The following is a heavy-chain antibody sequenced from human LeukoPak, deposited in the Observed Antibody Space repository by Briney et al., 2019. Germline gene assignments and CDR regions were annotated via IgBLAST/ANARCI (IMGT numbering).Heavy chain of an antibody. Sequence: GGSLRLSCAASGFTFSSYGMHWVRQAPGKGLEWVAVIWYDGSNKYYADSVKGRFTISRDNSKNTLYLQMNSLRGEETAVYYCAKDPDLRPYYYYYYMDVWGKGTTVTVSS. V-gene: IGHV3-33*06. CDR2: IWYDGSNK. D-gene: IGHD3-3*01. CDR1: GFTFSSYG. CDR3: AKDPDLRPYYYYYYMDV. J-gene: IGHJ6*03.